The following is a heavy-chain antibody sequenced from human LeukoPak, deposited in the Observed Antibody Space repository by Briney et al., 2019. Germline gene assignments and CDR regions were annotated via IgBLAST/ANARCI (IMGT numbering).Heavy chain of an antibody. CDR1: GYTFTGFY. Sequence: ASVKVSCKASGYTFTGFYIHWVRQAPGQGLEWLGWINPNSGGTNYAQKFQGWVTMTRDTSISTAYMELSRLRSDDTAVYYCARDVRNGAFDIWGQGTMVTVSS. D-gene: IGHD2-8*01. CDR2: INPNSGGT. CDR3: ARDVRNGAFDI. V-gene: IGHV1-2*04. J-gene: IGHJ3*02.